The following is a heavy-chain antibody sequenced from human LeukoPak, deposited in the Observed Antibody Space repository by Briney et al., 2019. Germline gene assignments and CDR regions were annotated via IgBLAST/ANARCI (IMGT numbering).Heavy chain of an antibody. V-gene: IGHV3-30*02. J-gene: IGHJ4*02. D-gene: IGHD3-3*01. CDR1: GFTFSSYG. Sequence: PGGSLRLSCAASGFTFSSYGMHWVRQAPGKGLEWVAFIRYDGSNKYYADSVKGRFTISRDNSKNTLYLQMNSLRAEDTAVYYCAKEGGYDFWSGYSYYFDYWGQGTLVTVSS. CDR3: AKEGGYDFWSGYSYYFDY. CDR2: IRYDGSNK.